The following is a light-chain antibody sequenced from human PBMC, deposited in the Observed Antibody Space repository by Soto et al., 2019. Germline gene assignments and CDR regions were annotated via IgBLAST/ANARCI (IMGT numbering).Light chain of an antibody. V-gene: IGKV3-15*01. CDR2: GAS. CDR3: QPHNNWPVVT. CDR1: RTISRN. J-gene: IGKJ4*01. Sequence: EMAMTQSPVTLSGSPGERVTLSSRASRTISRNLAWYQQKPGQAPRLLIYGASTRATGIPDRFSGSGSGTEFTLTINSLQSEDFAMYYCQPHNNWPVVTFGGGTRVEIK.